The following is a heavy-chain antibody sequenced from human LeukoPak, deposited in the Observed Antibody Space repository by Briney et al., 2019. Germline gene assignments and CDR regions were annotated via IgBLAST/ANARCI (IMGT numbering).Heavy chain of an antibody. CDR2: INPSGGSI. V-gene: IGHV1-46*01. CDR3: AAASWYQLPSPQYAFDI. Sequence: ASVKVSCKASGYILTNYYMHWVRQAPGQGPEWMGGINPSGGSITNTQKFQGRGTMTRDQSTSTVYMELSSLRSEDTAVYYCAAASWYQLPSPQYAFDIWGQGTMVTVSS. J-gene: IGHJ3*02. D-gene: IGHD2-2*01. CDR1: GYILTNYY.